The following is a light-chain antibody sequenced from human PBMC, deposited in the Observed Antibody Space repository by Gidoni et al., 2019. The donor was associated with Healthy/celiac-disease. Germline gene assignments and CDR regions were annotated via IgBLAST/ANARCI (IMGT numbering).Light chain of an antibody. CDR3: GTWDSSLSAGV. J-gene: IGLJ1*01. CDR1: SSNIGNNY. V-gene: IGLV1-51*01. CDR2: DNN. Sequence: QSVLPQPPPVSAAPGQKVTISCSGSSSNIGNNYVSWYQQLPGTAPKLPIYDNNKRPSGIPDRCSGSKSGTSATLGITGLQTGDEADYYCGTWDSSLSAGVFGTGTKVTVL.